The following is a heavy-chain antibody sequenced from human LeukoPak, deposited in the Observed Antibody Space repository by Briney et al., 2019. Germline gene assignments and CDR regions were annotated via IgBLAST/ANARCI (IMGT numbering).Heavy chain of an antibody. D-gene: IGHD2/OR15-2a*01. J-gene: IGHJ1*01. CDR3: ARGRNPRAEYFQH. V-gene: IGHV3-33*01. Sequence: GRSLRLSCAASGFTFSSYGMHWVRQAPDKGLEWVAVIWYDGSNKYYADSVKGRFTISRDNSKNTLYLQMNSLRAEDTAVYYCARGRNPRAEYFQHWGQGTLVTVSS. CDR1: GFTFSSYG. CDR2: IWYDGSNK.